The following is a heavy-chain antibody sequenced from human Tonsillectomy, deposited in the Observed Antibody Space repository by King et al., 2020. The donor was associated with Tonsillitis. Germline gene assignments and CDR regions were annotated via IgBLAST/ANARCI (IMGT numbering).Heavy chain of an antibody. D-gene: IGHD3-22*01. V-gene: IGHV3-23*04. CDR3: AKSDFYDSTGYLPSNYYCMAV. CDR1: GFTFSTYA. CDR2: ISGSGGGT. Sequence: VQLVESGGGLVQPGGSLRLSCAASGFTFSTYAMTWVRQAPGKGLEWVSLISGSGGGTYYADSVKGRFTISRDNSKNTLYLQMNSLRAEDTAVYYCAKSDFYDSTGYLPSNYYCMAVWGQGTTVTVSS. J-gene: IGHJ6*02.